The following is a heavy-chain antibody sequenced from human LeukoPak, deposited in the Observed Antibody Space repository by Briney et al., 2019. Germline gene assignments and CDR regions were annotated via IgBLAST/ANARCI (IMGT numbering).Heavy chain of an antibody. V-gene: IGHV4-4*07. CDR3: ARVHGVRYCSSTSCYGGYMDV. D-gene: IGHD2-2*01. CDR1: GGSISSYY. CDR2: IYTSGST. Sequence: TSETLSLTXTVSGGSISSYYWSWIRQPAGKGMEWIGRIYTSGSTNYSPSLKSRVTMSVDTSKNQFSLKLSSVTAADTAVYYCARVHGVRYCSSTSCYGGYMDVWGKGTTVTVSS. J-gene: IGHJ6*03.